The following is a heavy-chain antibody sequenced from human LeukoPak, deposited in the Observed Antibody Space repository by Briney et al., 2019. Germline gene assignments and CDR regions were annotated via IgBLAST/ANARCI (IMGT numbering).Heavy chain of an antibody. V-gene: IGHV3-21*01. CDR1: GFTFSSYS. Sequence: KAGGSLRLSCAASGFTFSSYSMNWVRQAPGKGLEWVSSISSSSRYIYYADSVKGRFTISRDNAKNSLYLQMNSLRAEDTAVYYCARGGSDILTQHDYWGQETLVTVSS. D-gene: IGHD3-9*01. CDR3: ARGGSDILTQHDY. J-gene: IGHJ4*02. CDR2: ISSSSRYI.